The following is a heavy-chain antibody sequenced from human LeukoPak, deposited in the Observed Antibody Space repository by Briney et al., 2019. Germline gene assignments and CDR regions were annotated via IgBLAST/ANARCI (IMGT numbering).Heavy chain of an antibody. CDR1: GFTFSSYE. D-gene: IGHD6-6*01. J-gene: IGHJ5*02. V-gene: IGHV3-48*03. CDR3: ARGSHRIEYRRSAAFDP. Sequence: GGSLRLSCAASGFTFSSYEMNWVRQAPGKGLEWVSYISSSGSTIYYADSVKGRSSISRDNSKNTLYLQMNSLRAEDTAVYYCARGSHRIEYRRSAAFDPWGQGTLVTVSS. CDR2: ISSSGSTI.